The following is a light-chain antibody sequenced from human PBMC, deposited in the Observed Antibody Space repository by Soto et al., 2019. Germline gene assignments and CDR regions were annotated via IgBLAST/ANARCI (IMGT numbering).Light chain of an antibody. CDR1: QGINKF. CDR2: GAS. Sequence: SQLTQSPSALSASVGDRGTITCRASQGINKFLAWYQQKPGKAPQLLIYGASTLQSGVPSRFSGSGSGKEFTLTISSLQPEDFATYYCQQLTNFRFTFDQGTKLDIK. CDR3: QQLTNFRFT. J-gene: IGKJ2*01. V-gene: IGKV1-9*01.